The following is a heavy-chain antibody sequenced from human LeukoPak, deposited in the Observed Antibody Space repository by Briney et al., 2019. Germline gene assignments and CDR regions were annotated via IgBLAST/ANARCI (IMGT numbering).Heavy chain of an antibody. CDR1: GGSISSYY. J-gene: IGHJ3*02. D-gene: IGHD5-24*01. CDR3: ARRRDGYNTDAFDI. V-gene: IGHV4-59*08. Sequence: SETLSLTCTVSGGSISSYYWSWIRQPPGKGLEWIGYIYYSGSTNYNPSLKSRVTISVDTSKNQFSLELSSVTAADTAVYYCARRRDGYNTDAFDIRGQGTMVTVSS. CDR2: IYYSGST.